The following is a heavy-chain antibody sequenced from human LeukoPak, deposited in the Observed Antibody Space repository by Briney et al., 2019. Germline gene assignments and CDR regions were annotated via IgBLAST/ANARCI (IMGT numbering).Heavy chain of an antibody. CDR1: GFTFSGYA. D-gene: IGHD3-10*01. J-gene: IGHJ3*02. V-gene: IGHV3-64D*08. CDR2: INNSGGKT. CDR3: VKTMVTCAGLIRTDAFDI. Sequence: GGSLRLSCSASGFTFSGYAMHWVRQAPGKGLEYVSGINNSGGKTQYADSVTGRLTISRDNSKNILYLHMSSLKTDDTAVYYCVKTMVTCAGLIRTDAFDIWGQGTMVIVSS.